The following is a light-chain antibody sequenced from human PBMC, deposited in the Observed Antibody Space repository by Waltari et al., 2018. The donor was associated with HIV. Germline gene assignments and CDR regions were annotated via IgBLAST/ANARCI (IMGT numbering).Light chain of an antibody. J-gene: IGLJ2*01. Sequence: SSELTQDPAVSVALGQTVRITCQGDSLRSYYASWYQQKPGQAPVLVIFGKNDRPSGIPDRFLGSDSGNTASLSITGAQAEDEADYYCNSRDSSGNHVVFGGGTKLTVL. CDR2: GKN. V-gene: IGLV3-19*01. CDR1: SLRSYY. CDR3: NSRDSSGNHVV.